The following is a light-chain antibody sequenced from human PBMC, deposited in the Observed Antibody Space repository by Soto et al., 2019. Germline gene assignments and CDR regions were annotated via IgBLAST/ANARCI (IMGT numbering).Light chain of an antibody. CDR3: QQYSASPIT. J-gene: IGKJ5*01. V-gene: IGKV4-1*01. Sequence: DSVMTQSPESLAVSLGETSTINYKSSHTFFYSSNNKNYLNWYQQKPGQPPKLLIYWASIRESGVPDRFSGSGSGTDFTLTISSVQAEDVAVYYCQQYSASPITFGQGTRLAIK. CDR1: HTFFYSSNNKNY. CDR2: WAS.